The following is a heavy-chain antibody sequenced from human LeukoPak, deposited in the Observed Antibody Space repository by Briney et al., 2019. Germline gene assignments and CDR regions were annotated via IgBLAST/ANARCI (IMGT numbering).Heavy chain of an antibody. V-gene: IGHV4-34*01. D-gene: IGHD4-17*01. CDR3: ARGYGGGDY. Sequence: PSETLSLTCAVYGGSFSSYYWSWIRQPPGKGLEWIGEINHSGSTNYNPSLKSRVTISVDTSKNQFSLKLSSVTAADTAVYYCARGYGGGDYWGQGTLVTVSS. CDR2: INHSGST. CDR1: GGSFSSYY. J-gene: IGHJ4*02.